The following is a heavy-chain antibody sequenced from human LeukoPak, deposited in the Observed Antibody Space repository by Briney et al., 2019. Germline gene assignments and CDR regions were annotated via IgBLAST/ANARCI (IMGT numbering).Heavy chain of an antibody. D-gene: IGHD5-24*01. V-gene: IGHV1-69*13. Sequence: SVKVSCKASGYTFTSYGISWVRQAPGQGLEWMEGIIPIFGTANYAQKFQGRVTITADESTSTAYMELSSLRSEDTAVYYCARGRLRDGYSYWGQGTLVTVSS. CDR3: ARGRLRDGYSY. J-gene: IGHJ4*02. CDR2: IIPIFGTA. CDR1: GYTFTSYG.